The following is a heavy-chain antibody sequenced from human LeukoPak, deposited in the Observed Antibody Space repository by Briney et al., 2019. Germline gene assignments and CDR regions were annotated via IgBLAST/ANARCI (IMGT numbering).Heavy chain of an antibody. J-gene: IGHJ4*02. CDR3: TTKDWDYRHN. V-gene: IGHV3-23*01. CDR2: ISASGGTT. Sequence: GGSLRLSCAASGFTFATYAMSWVRQAPGKGLEWVSGISASGGTTYYADSVKGRFTISRDNSKNTLSLHMNSLRVEDTAVYYCTTKDWDYRHNWRQGTLVTVSS. CDR1: GFTFATYA. D-gene: IGHD1-7*01.